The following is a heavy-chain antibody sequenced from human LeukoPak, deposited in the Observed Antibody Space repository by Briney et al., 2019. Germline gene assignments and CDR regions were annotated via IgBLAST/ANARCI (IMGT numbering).Heavy chain of an antibody. D-gene: IGHD5-24*01. V-gene: IGHV1-69*04. CDR2: IIPILGIA. J-gene: IGHJ5*02. Sequence: SVKVSCKASGGTFSSYTISWVRQAPGQGLEWMGRIIPILGIANYAQKFQGRVTITADKSTSTAYMQLSSLRSEDTAVYYSARDLGRDGYKGWGPPVDWFDPWGEGTLATVSS. CDR3: ARDLGRDGYKGWGPPVDWFDP. CDR1: GGTFSSYT.